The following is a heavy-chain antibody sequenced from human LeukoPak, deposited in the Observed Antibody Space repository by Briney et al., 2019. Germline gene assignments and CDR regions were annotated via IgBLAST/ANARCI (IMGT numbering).Heavy chain of an antibody. CDR1: GGSISSGSYY. V-gene: IGHV4-61*02. CDR3: ARSYDSSGYYFDY. Sequence: SETLSLTCTVSGGSISSGSYYWSWIRQPAGKGLEWIGRIYTSGSTNYNSSLKSRVTISVDTSKNQFSLKLSSVTAADTAVYYCARSYDSSGYYFDYWGQGILVTVSS. CDR2: IYTSGST. D-gene: IGHD3-22*01. J-gene: IGHJ4*02.